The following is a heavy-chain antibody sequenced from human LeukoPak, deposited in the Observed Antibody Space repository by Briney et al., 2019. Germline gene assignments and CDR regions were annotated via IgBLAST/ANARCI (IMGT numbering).Heavy chain of an antibody. CDR3: AKSNGYGLIDI. J-gene: IGHJ3*02. V-gene: IGHV4-61*02. D-gene: IGHD3-22*01. CDR1: GDFISSCHYF. Sequence: SETLSLICTVSGDFISSCHYFGRWVWQPAAKGLEWIERIYTSGTTNYNPSLKSRVTISVDTYKKQISMKLTSVTAADTAVYYCAKSNGYGLIDIWGHGTMVTVSS. CDR2: IYTSGTT.